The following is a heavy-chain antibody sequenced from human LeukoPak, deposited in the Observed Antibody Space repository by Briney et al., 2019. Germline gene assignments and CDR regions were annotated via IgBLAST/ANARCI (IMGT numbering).Heavy chain of an antibody. J-gene: IGHJ4*02. CDR2: IYSGGST. CDR1: GFTVSSND. Sequence: GGSLRLSCAASGFTVSSNDMSWVRQAPGKGLEWVSVIYSGGSTYSADSVKGRFTISRDNSKNTLYLQMNGLRAEDTAVYYCARDRRTGDEDWGQGTLVTVSS. V-gene: IGHV3-53*01. CDR3: ARDRRTGDED. D-gene: IGHD7-27*01.